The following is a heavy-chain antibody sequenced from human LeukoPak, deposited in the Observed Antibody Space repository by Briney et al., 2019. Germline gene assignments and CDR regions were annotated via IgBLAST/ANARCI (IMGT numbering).Heavy chain of an antibody. CDR1: GFTFSSYD. V-gene: IGHV3-13*01. J-gene: IGHJ4*02. CDR3: ARGGIAAAYDY. D-gene: IGHD6-13*01. CDR2: IGTAGDT. Sequence: GGSLRLSCAASGFTFSSYDMHWVRQATGKGLEWVSAIGTAGDTYYPGSVKGRFTISRENAENSLNLQMNSLRAGDTAVYYCARGGIAAAYDYWGQGTLVTVSS.